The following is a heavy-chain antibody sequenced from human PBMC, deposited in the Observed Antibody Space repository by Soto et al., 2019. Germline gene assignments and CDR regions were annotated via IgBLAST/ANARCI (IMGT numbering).Heavy chain of an antibody. Sequence: QVQLQESGPGLVKPSGTLSLTCAVSGASISSNNWWSWVRQPPGKWLEGVGEIYHRGSTNYNLCLTNRVPTSIDTYQNQFSMTLSSVTAADTAVYYYERSTGNEHSWGQGTLVTVSS. V-gene: IGHV4-4*02. J-gene: IGHJ4*02. D-gene: IGHD1-1*01. CDR3: ERSTGNEHS. CDR2: IYHRGST. CDR1: GASISSNNW.